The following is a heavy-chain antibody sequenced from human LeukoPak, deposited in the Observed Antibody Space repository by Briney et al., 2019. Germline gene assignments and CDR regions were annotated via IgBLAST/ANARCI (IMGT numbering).Heavy chain of an antibody. CDR2: IYSGGNT. D-gene: IGHD4-17*01. V-gene: IGHV3-66*01. CDR1: GFSVSSSY. J-gene: IGHJ4*02. Sequence: GSLRLSCAASGFSVSSSYMSWVRQAPGKGLEWVSVIYSGGNTYYADFVKGRFTISRDTFKNSLFPQMTSLRAEDTALYFCVYGDFVRTVNYFDYWGQGTLVTVSS. CDR3: VYGDFVRTVNYFDY.